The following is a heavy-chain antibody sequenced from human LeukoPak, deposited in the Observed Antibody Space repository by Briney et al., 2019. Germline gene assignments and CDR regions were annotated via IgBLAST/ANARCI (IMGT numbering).Heavy chain of an antibody. J-gene: IGHJ3*02. CDR1: GGSISSSSYY. CDR3: ARAPWAYGNYVHAFDI. CDR2: IYYSGRT. D-gene: IGHD4-11*01. V-gene: IGHV4-39*07. Sequence: SETLSLTCTVSGGSISSSSYYWGWIRQPPGKGLEWIGSIYYSGRTYYNPSLKSRVTISVDTSNNDLSLKVTSVTAADTAGYYCARAPWAYGNYVHAFDIWGQGTMVTVSS.